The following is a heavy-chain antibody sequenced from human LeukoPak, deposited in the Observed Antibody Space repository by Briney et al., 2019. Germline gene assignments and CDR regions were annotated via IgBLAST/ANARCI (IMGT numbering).Heavy chain of an antibody. CDR2: MNPNSGNT. J-gene: IGHJ4*02. D-gene: IGHD4-17*01. CDR1: RYTFTSYD. Sequence: ASVKDSCNASRYTFTSYDINWVRQATGQGLEWMGWMNPNSGNTGYAQKFQGRVTMTRNTSISTAYMELSSLRSEDTAVYYCARGLDDYGDYEGYWGQGTLVTVSS. V-gene: IGHV1-8*01. CDR3: ARGLDDYGDYEGY.